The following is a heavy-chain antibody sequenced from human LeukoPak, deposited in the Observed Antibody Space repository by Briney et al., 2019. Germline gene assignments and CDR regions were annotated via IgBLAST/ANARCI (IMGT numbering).Heavy chain of an antibody. V-gene: IGHV6-1*01. Sequence: SQTLSLTCAISGDSVSSNSAAWNWIRQSPSRGLEWLGRTYYRYKWYNDYAVSVKSRITINPDTSKNQFSLQLNSVTPEDTAVYYCARSLLGAVAGTIAYFDYWGQGTLVTVSS. D-gene: IGHD6-19*01. J-gene: IGHJ4*02. CDR2: TYYRYKWYN. CDR3: ARSLLGAVAGTIAYFDY. CDR1: GDSVSSNSAA.